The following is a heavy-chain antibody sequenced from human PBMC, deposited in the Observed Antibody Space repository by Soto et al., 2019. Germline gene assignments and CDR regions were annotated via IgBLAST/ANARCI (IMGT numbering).Heavy chain of an antibody. CDR3: ARLKGYDFWSGSGPYYYGMDV. J-gene: IGHJ6*02. D-gene: IGHD3-3*01. CDR1: GGSISSGGYY. V-gene: IGHV4-31*03. Sequence: TMSLSSTVSGGSISSGGYYWSWISEHPGKGLEWIGYIYYSGSTYYNPSLKSRVTISVDTSKNQFSLKLSSVTAADTAVYYCARLKGYDFWSGSGPYYYGMDVWGQGTTVTVSS. CDR2: IYYSGST.